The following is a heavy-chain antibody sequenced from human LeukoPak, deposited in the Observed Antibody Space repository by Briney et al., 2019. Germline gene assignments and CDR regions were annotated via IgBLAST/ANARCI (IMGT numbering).Heavy chain of an antibody. D-gene: IGHD1-26*01. V-gene: IGHV1-18*01. Sequence: GASVKVSCKASGYTFTNYGISWVRQAPGQGLEWMGWISAYNGNTNYAQKLQDRVTMTTDTSTSTAYMEVRSLRSDDTAVYYCARDQEWELGNAFDIWGQGTMVTVSS. CDR1: GYTFTNYG. J-gene: IGHJ3*02. CDR3: ARDQEWELGNAFDI. CDR2: ISAYNGNT.